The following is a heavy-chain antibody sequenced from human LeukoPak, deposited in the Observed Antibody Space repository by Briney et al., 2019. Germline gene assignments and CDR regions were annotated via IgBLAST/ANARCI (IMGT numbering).Heavy chain of an antibody. Sequence: ASVTVSCTASGYTFTSYDINWVRQATGQGLEWMGCMNPNSGNTGYAQKFQGRVTMTRNTSISTAYMELSSLRSEDTAVYYCARRGYYDSSGHDYWGQGTLVTVSS. CDR2: MNPNSGNT. V-gene: IGHV1-8*01. D-gene: IGHD3-22*01. CDR3: ARRGYYDSSGHDY. J-gene: IGHJ4*02. CDR1: GYTFTSYD.